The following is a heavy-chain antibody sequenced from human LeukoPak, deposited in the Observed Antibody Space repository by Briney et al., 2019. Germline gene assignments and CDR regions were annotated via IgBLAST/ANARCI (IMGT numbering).Heavy chain of an antibody. CDR3: ASEGDSSWYHDYYGMDV. CDR1: GFTFSTYA. J-gene: IGHJ6*02. D-gene: IGHD6-13*01. Sequence: PGGSLRLSCSASGFTFSTYAIHWVRQAPGKGLEYVSGISSNGGSTYYADSVKGRFTISRDNSKNTLYLQMNSLRAEDTAVYYCASEGDSSWYHDYYGMDVWGQGTTVTVSS. V-gene: IGHV3-64*04. CDR2: ISSNGGST.